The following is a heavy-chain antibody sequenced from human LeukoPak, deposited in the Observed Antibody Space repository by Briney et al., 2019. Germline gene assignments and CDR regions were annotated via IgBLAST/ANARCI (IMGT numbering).Heavy chain of an antibody. J-gene: IGHJ5*02. V-gene: IGHV1-69*05. CDR2: IIPIFGTA. D-gene: IGHD6-13*01. CDR3: ASDSSSWYMGNWFDP. CDR1: GGTFSSYA. Sequence: ASVKVSCKASGGTFSSYAISWVRQAPGQGLEWMGGIIPIFGTANYAQKFQGRVTITTDESTSTAYMELSSLRSEDTAVYYCASDSSSWYMGNWFDPWGQGTLVTVSS.